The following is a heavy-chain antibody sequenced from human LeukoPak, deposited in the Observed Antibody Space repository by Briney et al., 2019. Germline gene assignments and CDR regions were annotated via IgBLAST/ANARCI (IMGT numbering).Heavy chain of an antibody. D-gene: IGHD2-15*01. CDR1: GFSFISVW. CDR3: AKGSVVGY. J-gene: IGHJ4*02. CDR2: ISYDGSNK. Sequence: GGSLRLSCVGSGFSFISVWLNWVRQTPGKGLEWVAVISYDGSNKYYADSVKGRFTISRDNSKNTLYLQMNSLRAEDTAVYYCAKGSVVGYWGQGTLVTVSS. V-gene: IGHV3-30*18.